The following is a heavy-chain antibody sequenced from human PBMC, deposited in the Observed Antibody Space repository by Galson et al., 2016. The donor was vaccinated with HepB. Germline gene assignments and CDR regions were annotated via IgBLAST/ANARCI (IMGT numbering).Heavy chain of an antibody. CDR1: GFTFSSYA. J-gene: IGHJ4*02. D-gene: IGHD3-10*01. V-gene: IGHV3-23*01. Sequence: SLRLSCAASGFTFSSYAMSWVRQAPRKGLGWVSVISAASNTYYTDSVKGRFTISRDNSKTTLYLEMNSLRVEDTAVYFCANYLGYGSGRPGYFHSWGQGTLVTVSP. CDR2: ISAASNT. CDR3: ANYLGYGSGRPGYFHS.